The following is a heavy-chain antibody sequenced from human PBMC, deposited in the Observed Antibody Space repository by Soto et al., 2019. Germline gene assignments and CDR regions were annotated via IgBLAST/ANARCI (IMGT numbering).Heavy chain of an antibody. Sequence: PGESLKISCKGSGYSFTSYWIGWVRQMPGKGLEWMGIIYPGDSDTRYSPSFQGQVTISADKSISTAYLQWSSLKASDTAMYYCARLFLEWSPNNWFGPWGQGTLVTVSS. D-gene: IGHD3-3*01. J-gene: IGHJ5*02. CDR3: ARLFLEWSPNNWFGP. CDR1: GYSFTSYW. CDR2: IYPGDSDT. V-gene: IGHV5-51*01.